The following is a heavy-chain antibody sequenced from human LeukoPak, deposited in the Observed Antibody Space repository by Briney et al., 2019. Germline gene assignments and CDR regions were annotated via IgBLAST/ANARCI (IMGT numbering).Heavy chain of an antibody. D-gene: IGHD3-10*01. CDR2: INSDGSST. V-gene: IGHV3-74*01. CDR1: GFTFSSYW. J-gene: IGHJ4*02. CDR3: ARAPNLKTYYYGSGSYLDY. Sequence: GGSLKLSCAASGFTFSSYWMHWVRQAPGKGLVWVSRINSDGSSTSYADSVKGRFTISRDNAKNTLYLQMNSLRAEDTAVYYCARAPNLKTYYYGSGSYLDYWGQGTLATVSS.